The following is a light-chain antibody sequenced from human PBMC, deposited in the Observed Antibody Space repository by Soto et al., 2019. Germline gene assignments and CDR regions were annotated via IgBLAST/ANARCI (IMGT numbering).Light chain of an antibody. CDR2: DVS. V-gene: IGLV2-11*01. J-gene: IGLJ3*02. CDR3: CSYAGSRRV. Sequence: QSALTQPRSVSGSPGQSVTISCTGTSSDVGGYNYVSWYQQHPGKAPKLMIYDVSKRPSGVPDRFSGSKSGNTASLTISGLQAEDEADDYCCSYAGSRRVFGGGTKLTVL. CDR1: SSDVGGYNY.